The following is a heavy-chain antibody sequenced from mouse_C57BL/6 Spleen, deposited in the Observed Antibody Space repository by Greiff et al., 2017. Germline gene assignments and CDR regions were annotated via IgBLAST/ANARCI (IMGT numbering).Heavy chain of an antibody. CDR3: TRGGAQATDAMDY. Sequence: VQLQESGAELVRPGASVTLSCKASGYTFTDYEMHWVKQTPVHGLEWIGAIDPETGGTAYNQKFKGKAILTADKSSSTAYMELRSLTSEDSAVYYCTRGGAQATDAMDYWGQGTSVTVSS. J-gene: IGHJ4*01. CDR1: GYTFTDYE. CDR2: IDPETGGT. D-gene: IGHD3-2*02. V-gene: IGHV1-15*01.